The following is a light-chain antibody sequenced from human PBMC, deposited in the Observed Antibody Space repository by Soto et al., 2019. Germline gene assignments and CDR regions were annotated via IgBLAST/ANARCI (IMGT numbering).Light chain of an antibody. J-gene: IGKJ1*01. Sequence: EIVIKQSPATLSVYHGERATLSCRASQSVSYYLAWYQQKPGQAPRLLIYGASGRATGIPDRFSGSGSGTDFTLTISRLEPDDFAVYFCQYYDSFRTFGQGTKVDI. CDR3: QYYDSFRT. CDR1: QSVSYY. V-gene: IGKV3-20*01. CDR2: GAS.